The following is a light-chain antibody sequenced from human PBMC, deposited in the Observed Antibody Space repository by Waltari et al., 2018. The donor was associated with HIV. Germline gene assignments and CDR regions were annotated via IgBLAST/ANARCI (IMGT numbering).Light chain of an antibody. CDR3: QQTYSTPPYT. CDR1: QNIANY. V-gene: IGKV1-39*01. Sequence: DIQMTQSPSALSASVGDRVTITCRSSQNIANYVNWYRQKVGEAPKPLVFAATTLQSGVPSRFSASGSGTEFTLTIASLEPEDFAMYFCQQTYSTPPYTFGQVTK. J-gene: IGKJ2*01. CDR2: AAT.